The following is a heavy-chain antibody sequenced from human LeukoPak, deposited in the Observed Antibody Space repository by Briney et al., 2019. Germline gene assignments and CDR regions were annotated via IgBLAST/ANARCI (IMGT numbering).Heavy chain of an antibody. CDR1: GFTLNTYG. D-gene: IGHD1-26*01. CDR3: ARDSTSSWETAFDV. CDR2: ISTSSSYI. V-gene: IGHV3-21*01. Sequence: GGSLRLSCAASGFTLNTYGMSWVRQAPGKGLEWVSSISTSSSYIYYADSVKGRFTVSRNNAKNSLYLQMNSLRAEDTAVYYCARDSTSSWETAFDVWGQGTMVTVSS. J-gene: IGHJ3*01.